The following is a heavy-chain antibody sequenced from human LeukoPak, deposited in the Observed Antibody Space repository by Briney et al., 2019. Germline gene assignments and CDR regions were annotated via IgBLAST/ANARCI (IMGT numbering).Heavy chain of an antibody. CDR2: INHSGST. CDR1: GFTFSSYA. J-gene: IGHJ4*02. CDR3: ARRYCSSTSCYNFDY. Sequence: GSLRLSCAASGFTFSSYAMSWVRQPPGKGLEWIGEINHSGSTNYNPSLKSRVTISVDTSKSQFSLKLSSVTAADTAVYYCARRYCSSTSCYNFDYWGQGTLVTVSS. D-gene: IGHD2-2*01. V-gene: IGHV4-34*01.